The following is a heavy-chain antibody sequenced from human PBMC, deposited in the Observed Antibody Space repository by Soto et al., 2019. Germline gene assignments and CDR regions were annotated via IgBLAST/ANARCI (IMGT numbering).Heavy chain of an antibody. J-gene: IGHJ4*02. CDR1: GGSLSRGSYY. CDR2: IYYSGST. Sequence: QVQLQESGPGLVKPAETLSLTCTVSGGSLSRGSYYWSWIRQPPGKGVEWIGYIYYSGSTNYNPSLKSRVTISVATSKNQFSLKLSSVTVADTAVYSCARAVSYTIFRVVIMVDWGQGTLVTVSS. CDR3: ARAVSYTIFRVVIMVD. D-gene: IGHD3-3*01. V-gene: IGHV4-61*01.